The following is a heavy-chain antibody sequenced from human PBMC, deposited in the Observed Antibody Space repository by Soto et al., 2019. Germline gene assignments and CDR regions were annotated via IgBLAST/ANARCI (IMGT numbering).Heavy chain of an antibody. J-gene: IGHJ4*02. CDR3: AIMNYYDTSGYPFDY. CDR1: GGSISSYY. D-gene: IGHD3-22*01. CDR2: IYFRGTT. Sequence: SETLSLTCTGSGGSISSYYWSWIRQPPGKGLEWIGYIYFRGTTNYNPSLKSRVTMSADTSKNQFSLKLNSVTAADTAVYYCAIMNYYDTSGYPFDYWGQGMMVTVS. V-gene: IGHV4-59*01.